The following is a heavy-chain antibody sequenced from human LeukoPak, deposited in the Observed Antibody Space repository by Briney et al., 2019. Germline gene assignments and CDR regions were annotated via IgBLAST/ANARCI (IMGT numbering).Heavy chain of an antibody. V-gene: IGHV3-30-3*02. Sequence: GGSLRLSCTTSGLTFSTHAIHWVRQAPGKGLEWVALISYGGRNKYYADSVKGRFTVSGDNSKNTLYLQMNSLRAEDTAVYYCAKCSEYYHDSSGSFDYWGQGTLVTVSS. CDR3: AKCSEYYHDSSGSFDY. CDR2: ISYGGRNK. D-gene: IGHD3-22*01. J-gene: IGHJ4*02. CDR1: GLTFSTHA.